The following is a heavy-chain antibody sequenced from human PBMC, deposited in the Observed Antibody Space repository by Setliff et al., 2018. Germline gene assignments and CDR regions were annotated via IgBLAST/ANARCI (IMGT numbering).Heavy chain of an antibody. J-gene: IGHJ4*02. CDR2: IYTSGST. V-gene: IGHV4-61*09. CDR3: ARGRDYYDSSGYTDY. D-gene: IGHD3-22*01. Sequence: SETLSLTCTVSGGSINSGSYYWSWIRQPAGKGLEWIGHIYTSGSTNYNPSLKSRVTISVDTSKNQFSLKLSSVTAADTAVYYCARGRDYYDSSGYTDYWGQGTLVTVSS. CDR1: GGSINSGSYY.